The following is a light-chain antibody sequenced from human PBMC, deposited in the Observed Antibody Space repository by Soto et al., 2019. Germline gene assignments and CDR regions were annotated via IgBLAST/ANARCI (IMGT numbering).Light chain of an antibody. CDR1: SSDVGNYNL. J-gene: IGLJ1*01. Sequence: QSALTQPASVSGSPGQSITISCTGTSSDVGNYNLVSWYQHHPGRAPKLMIYEDNKRPSGVSNRFSGSKSGSTASLTISGLQAEDEADYYCSSYASSTFPYVFGTWTKVTVL. CDR2: EDN. CDR3: SSYASSTFPYV. V-gene: IGLV2-23*02.